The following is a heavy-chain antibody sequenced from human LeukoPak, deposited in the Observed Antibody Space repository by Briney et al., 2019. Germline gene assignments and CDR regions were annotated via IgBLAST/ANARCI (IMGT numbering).Heavy chain of an antibody. J-gene: IGHJ4*02. D-gene: IGHD4-17*01. CDR2: ISSSSSYI. Sequence: GGSLRLPCAASGFTFSSYSMNWVRQAPGKGLEWVSSISSSSSYIYYADSVKGRFTISRDNAKNSLYLQMNSLRAEDTAVYYCARATVTKAPFDYWGQGTLVTVSS. V-gene: IGHV3-21*01. CDR1: GFTFSSYS. CDR3: ARATVTKAPFDY.